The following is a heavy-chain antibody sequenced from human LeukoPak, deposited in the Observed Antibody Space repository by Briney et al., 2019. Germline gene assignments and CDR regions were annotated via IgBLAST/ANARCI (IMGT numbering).Heavy chain of an antibody. J-gene: IGHJ4*02. CDR3: ARHTPGYCSGASCYGLDY. CDR2: IDPSASYI. V-gene: IGHV5-10-1*01. CDR1: GYSFTNFW. D-gene: IGHD2-15*01. Sequence: GESLGISFQGSGYSFTNFWISWVRQMPGKGLEWMGRIDPSASYINYSASFHGHVSTSVDKSVSTAYLQCSSLKASDTAMYYCARHTPGYCSGASCYGLDYWGQGTLVSVSS.